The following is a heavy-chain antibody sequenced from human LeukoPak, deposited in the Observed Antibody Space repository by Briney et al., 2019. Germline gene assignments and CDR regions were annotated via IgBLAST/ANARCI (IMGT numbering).Heavy chain of an antibody. CDR2: IRTSAASAYNT. J-gene: IGHJ4*02. CDR1: GFTFTDYP. D-gene: IGHD3-16*01. CDR3: ARDQRFAFDY. Sequence: GGSLRLSCAASGFTFTDYPMNWVRQAPGRGLEWVANIRTSAASAYNTNYADSAQGRVIISRDDAKKTLYLHMNGLRDDDTAVYYCARDQRFAFDYWGQGILVTVSS. V-gene: IGHV3-48*02.